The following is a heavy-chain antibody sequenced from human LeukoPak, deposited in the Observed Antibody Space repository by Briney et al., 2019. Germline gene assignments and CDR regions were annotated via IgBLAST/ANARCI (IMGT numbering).Heavy chain of an antibody. CDR2: IYHSGGT. J-gene: IGHJ5*02. CDR3: ARDREGYYDSSGLSFRFGFDP. D-gene: IGHD3-22*01. CDR1: GGSISSGNW. V-gene: IGHV4-4*02. Sequence: PSETLSLTCAVSGGSISSGNWWSWVRQTPGKGLEWIGEIYHSGGTNYNPSLKSRVTISVDTSKNQFSLKLSSVTAADTAVYYCARDREGYYDSSGLSFRFGFDPWGQGTLVTVSS.